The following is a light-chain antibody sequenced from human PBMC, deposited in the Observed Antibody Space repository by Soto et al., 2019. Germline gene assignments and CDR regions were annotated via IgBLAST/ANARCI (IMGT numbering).Light chain of an antibody. CDR3: QQYGSWT. V-gene: IGKV3-20*01. J-gene: IGKJ1*01. Sequence: EIGVTQSPGTLSVSPGERATLSCRASQTISSNNLAWYQQKPGQAPSLLIYGTSSRATGIPDRFSGSGSGKDFTLTISRLEPEESAIYYCQQYGSWTFGQGTKVEI. CDR2: GTS. CDR1: QTISSNN.